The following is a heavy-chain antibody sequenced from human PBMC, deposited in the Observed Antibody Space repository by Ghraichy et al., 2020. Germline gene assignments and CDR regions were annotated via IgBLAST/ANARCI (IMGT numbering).Heavy chain of an antibody. J-gene: IGHJ4*02. CDR1: GGSFSGYY. CDR2: INHSGST. V-gene: IGHV4-34*01. Sequence: SETLSLTCAVYGGSFSGYYWSWIRQPPGKGLEWIGEINHSGSTNYNPSLKSRVTISVDTSKNQFSLKLSSVTAADTAVYYCARGRGRRYVYWGQGTLVTVSS. D-gene: IGHD3-16*01. CDR3: ARGRGRRYVY.